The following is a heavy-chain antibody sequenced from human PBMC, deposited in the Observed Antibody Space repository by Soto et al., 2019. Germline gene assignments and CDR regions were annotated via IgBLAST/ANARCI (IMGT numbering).Heavy chain of an antibody. D-gene: IGHD3-9*01. CDR3: AIDVGFDWFSYGMDV. CDR1: GFTFSIKA. Sequence: PGGSLRLSCVASGFTFSIKAMSWVRQAPGKGLEWVSGISGSAGSAYYRASVKGRFTISRDNSKNTLYLQMNSLRAEDTAVYFCAIDVGFDWFSYGMDVWGQGTTVTGSS. V-gene: IGHV3-23*01. CDR2: ISGSAGSA. J-gene: IGHJ6*02.